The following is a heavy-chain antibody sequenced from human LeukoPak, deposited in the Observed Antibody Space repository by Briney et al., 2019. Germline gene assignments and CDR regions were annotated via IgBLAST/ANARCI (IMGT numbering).Heavy chain of an antibody. J-gene: IGHJ3*02. Sequence: ASVKVSCKASGYTFTSYYMHWLRQAPGQGLEWMGIINPSGGSTSYAQKFQGRVTMTRDTYTGTVYMELSSLRSEDTAVYYCARATDYYDSSGPRGAFDIWGQGTMVTVSS. D-gene: IGHD3-22*01. CDR1: GYTFTSYY. CDR2: INPSGGST. CDR3: ARATDYYDSSGPRGAFDI. V-gene: IGHV1-46*01.